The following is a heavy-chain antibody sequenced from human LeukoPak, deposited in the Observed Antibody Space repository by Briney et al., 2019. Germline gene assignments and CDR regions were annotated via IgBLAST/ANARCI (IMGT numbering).Heavy chain of an antibody. CDR3: AKDLRGNYFYQYGMDV. CDR1: GFTVSSNY. J-gene: IGHJ6*02. CDR2: ISSTGATT. D-gene: IGHD1-7*01. Sequence: GGSLRLSCAASGFTVSSNYMSWVRQAPGKGLEWVSCISSTGATTYYAGSVKGRFTISRDNSKNTLYLQMNSLRVEDTAVYYCAKDLRGNYFYQYGMDVWGQGTTVTVSS. V-gene: IGHV3-23*01.